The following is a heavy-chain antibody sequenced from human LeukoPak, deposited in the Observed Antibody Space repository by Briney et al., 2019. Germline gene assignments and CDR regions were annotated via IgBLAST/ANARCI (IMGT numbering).Heavy chain of an antibody. J-gene: IGHJ4*02. D-gene: IGHD5-12*01. CDR3: ARRDTGFEFFDS. CDR2: IYPGDSDT. CDR1: EYSFTNYW. Sequence: GESLKISCKCSEYSFTNYWIGWVRQMAGQGLEWMGIIYPGDSDTRYSPSFQGQVTISADKSISTAYLQWSSLQASDTAMYYCARRDTGFEFFDSWGQGTLVTVSS. V-gene: IGHV5-51*01.